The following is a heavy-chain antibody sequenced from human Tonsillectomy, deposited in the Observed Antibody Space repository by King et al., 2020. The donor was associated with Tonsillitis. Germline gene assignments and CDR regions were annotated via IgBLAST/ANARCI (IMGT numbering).Heavy chain of an antibody. CDR3: AHRPGYNWFDP. J-gene: IGHJ5*02. Sequence: VTLKESGPTLVKPTQTLTLTCTFSGFSLSTSGEGVVWFRQPPGKALEWLGVIYWYDDKRYIPSLKSRLTITKDTSKNQVVLTMTNMDPVDTATYYCAHRPGYNWFDPWGQGTLVTVSS. CDR2: IYWYDDK. V-gene: IGHV2-5*01. CDR1: GFSLSTSGEG. D-gene: IGHD3-10*01.